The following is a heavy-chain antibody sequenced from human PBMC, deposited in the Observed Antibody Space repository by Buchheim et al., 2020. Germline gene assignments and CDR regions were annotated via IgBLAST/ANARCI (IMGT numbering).Heavy chain of an antibody. Sequence: QLQLQESGSGLVKPSQTLSLTCAVSGGSISSGGYSWSWIRQPPGKGLAWIGYIYHSASTYYNPSLKSRVTISVARSTHQFSMKLCSVTAADTAVYYCARGIAARSRAELSWLDYWGQGTL. CDR3: ARGIAARSRAELSWLDY. CDR1: GGSISSGGYS. CDR2: IYHSAST. V-gene: IGHV4-30-2*01. D-gene: IGHD6-6*01. J-gene: IGHJ4*02.